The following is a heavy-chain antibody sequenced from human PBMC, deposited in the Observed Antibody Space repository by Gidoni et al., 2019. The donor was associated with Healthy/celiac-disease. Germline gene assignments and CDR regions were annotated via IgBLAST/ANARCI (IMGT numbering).Heavy chain of an antibody. CDR1: GFTVSSYA. J-gene: IGHJ4*02. Sequence: EVQLLESGGGLVQPGGSLSISCAASGFTVSSYAMSWVRQAPGKGLGWVSAISGSGGSTYYADSAKGRFTISRDNSKNTLYLQMNSLRAEDTAVYYCAKAPPSPDPTFDYWGQGTLVTVSS. V-gene: IGHV3-23*01. CDR3: AKAPPSPDPTFDY. CDR2: ISGSGGST.